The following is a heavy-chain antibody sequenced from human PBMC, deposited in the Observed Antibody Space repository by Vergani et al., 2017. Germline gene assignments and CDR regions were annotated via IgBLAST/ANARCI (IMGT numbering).Heavy chain of an antibody. V-gene: IGHV3-21*01. CDR2: ISSSSSYI. D-gene: IGHD2-2*01. CDR1: GFTVSSNY. J-gene: IGHJ3*02. Sequence: EVQLVESGGGLIQPGGSLRLSCAASGFTVSSNYMSWVRQAPGKGLEWVSSISSSSSYIYYADSVKGRFTISRDNAKNSLYLQMNSLRAEDTAVYYCAVGYCSSTSCWNDAFDIWGQGTMVTVSS. CDR3: AVGYCSSTSCWNDAFDI.